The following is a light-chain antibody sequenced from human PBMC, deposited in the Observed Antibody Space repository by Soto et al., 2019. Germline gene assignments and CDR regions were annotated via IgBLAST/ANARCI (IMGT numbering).Light chain of an antibody. CDR2: EVT. Sequence: QSALTQPPSASGSPGQSVTISCTGASSDVGGYNYVSWYQQYPGKAPKLIIYEVTKRPSDVPDRFSGSKSGNTASLTVSGLQGEDDAYYYCSSYASSNNLVFGGGTKLTVL. V-gene: IGLV2-8*01. J-gene: IGLJ2*01. CDR3: SSYASSNNLV. CDR1: SSDVGGYNY.